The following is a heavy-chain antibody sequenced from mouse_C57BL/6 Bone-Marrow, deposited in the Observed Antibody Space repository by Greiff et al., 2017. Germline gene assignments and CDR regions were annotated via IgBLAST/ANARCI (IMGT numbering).Heavy chain of an antibody. CDR1: GYTFTSYW. CDR3: ARDGYYYLDY. D-gene: IGHD2-3*01. V-gene: IGHV1-50*01. Sequence: VQLQQPGAELVKPGASVKLSCKASGYTFTSYWMQWVKQRPGQGLEWIGEIDPSDSYTNYNQKFKGKATLTVDTSSSTAYMQLSSLTSEDSAVYYCARDGYYYLDYWGQGTTLTVSS. CDR2: IDPSDSYT. J-gene: IGHJ2*01.